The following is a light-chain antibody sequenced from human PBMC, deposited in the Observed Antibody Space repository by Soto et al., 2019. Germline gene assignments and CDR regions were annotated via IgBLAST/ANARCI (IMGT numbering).Light chain of an antibody. CDR2: EVS. CDR3: SSYTSSSTLV. Sequence: QSVLTQHASVSGSPGQSITISCTGTSSDVGGYNYVSWYQQHPGKAPKLMIYEVSNRPSGVSNRFSGSKAGNTASLTISGLQAEDEADYYCSSYTSSSTLVFGGGNKLNVL. V-gene: IGLV2-14*01. CDR1: SSDVGGYNY. J-gene: IGLJ2*01.